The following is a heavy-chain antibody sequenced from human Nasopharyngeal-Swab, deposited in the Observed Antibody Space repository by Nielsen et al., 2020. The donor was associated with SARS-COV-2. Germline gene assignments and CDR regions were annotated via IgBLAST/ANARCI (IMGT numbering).Heavy chain of an antibody. CDR3: ARAVGGPYNSHWYFDL. CDR1: GFTFDDYT. V-gene: IGHV3-9*01. D-gene: IGHD1-20*01. Sequence: GGSLRLSCAASGFTFDDYTMHWVRQTPGKGLEWVSGITWNSGSIGYADSVKGRFTISRDNGKHTLYLQLNSLGAEDTALYFCARAVGGPYNSHWYFDLWGRGTLVAVSS. CDR2: ITWNSGSI. J-gene: IGHJ2*01.